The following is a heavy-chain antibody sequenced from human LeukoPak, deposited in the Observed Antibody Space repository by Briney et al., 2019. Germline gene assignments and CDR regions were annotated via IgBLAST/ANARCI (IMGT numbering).Heavy chain of an antibody. CDR1: GFTVSNNY. CDR3: AGFSHKGV. Sequence: GGSLRLSCAASGFTVSNNYMSWVRQAPGKGLEWVALIYSGGSTYYADFVKGRFTISRDNSKNTLYLPMSSLRAEDTAVYYCAGFSHKGVWGQGTTVTVSS. CDR2: IYSGGST. V-gene: IGHV3-66*01. J-gene: IGHJ6*02.